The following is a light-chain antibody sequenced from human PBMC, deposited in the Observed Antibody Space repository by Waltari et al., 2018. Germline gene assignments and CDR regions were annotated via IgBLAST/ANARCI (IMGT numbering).Light chain of an antibody. V-gene: IGLV1-44*01. Sequence: QSVLTQPPSASGTPGQRVPISCSGSSSTIASNTVNWYQQLPGTAPKLLIYSNNQRPSGVPDRFSGSKSGTSASLAISGLQSEDEADYYCAAWDDSLNGSWVFGGGTKLTVL. J-gene: IGLJ3*02. CDR1: SSTIASNT. CDR2: SNN. CDR3: AAWDDSLNGSWV.